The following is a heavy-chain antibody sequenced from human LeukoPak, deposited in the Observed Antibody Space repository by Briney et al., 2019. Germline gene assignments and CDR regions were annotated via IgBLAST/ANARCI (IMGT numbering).Heavy chain of an antibody. J-gene: IGHJ3*02. V-gene: IGHV3-21*01. CDR3: ARDPPYCSSTSCLFDM. D-gene: IGHD2-2*01. CDR1: GFTTSTYW. Sequence: PGGSLRLSCEGSGFTTSTYWMHLVRQAPGKGLEWVSSISSSSSYIYYADSVKGRFTISRDNAKNSLYLQMNSLRAEDTAVYYCARDPPYCSSTSCLFDMWGQGTMVTVSS. CDR2: ISSSSSYI.